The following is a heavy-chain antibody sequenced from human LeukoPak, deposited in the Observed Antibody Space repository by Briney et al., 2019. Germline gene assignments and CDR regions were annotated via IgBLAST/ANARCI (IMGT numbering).Heavy chain of an antibody. CDR1: GGSISSSSYY. D-gene: IGHD3-10*01. CDR3: ARDGGWFGDHMAGD. J-gene: IGHJ4*02. V-gene: IGHV4-39*07. CDR2: IYYSGST. Sequence: SETLSLTCTVSGGSISSSSYYWGWIRQPPGKGLEWIGSIYYSGSTYYNPSLKSRVTISVDTSKNQFSLKLSSVTAAGTAVYYCARDGGWFGDHMAGDWGQGTLVTVSS.